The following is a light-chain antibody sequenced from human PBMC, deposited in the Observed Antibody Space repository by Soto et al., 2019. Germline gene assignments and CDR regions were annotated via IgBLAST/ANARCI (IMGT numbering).Light chain of an antibody. CDR1: SSDVGGYNY. CDR2: DVS. V-gene: IGLV2-14*01. CDR3: SSYTSSSTPPYV. Sequence: QSALTQPASVSGSPGQSITISCTGTSSDVGGYNYVSWYQQHPGKAPKLMIYDVSNRPSGVSNRFSGSKSGNTASLTSSGPQAEDEAYYYCSSYTSSSTPPYVFGTGTKLTVL. J-gene: IGLJ1*01.